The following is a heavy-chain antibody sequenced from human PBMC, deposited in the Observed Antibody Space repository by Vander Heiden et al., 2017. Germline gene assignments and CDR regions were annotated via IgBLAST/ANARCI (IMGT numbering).Heavy chain of an antibody. V-gene: IGHV2-5*02. D-gene: IGHD3-22*01. J-gene: IGHJ5*02. Sequence: QITLRESGPTLVKPTQTLTLTCTFSGFSLNPSGVAVGWIRQPPGEALEWLALIYWDDDKRYSPSLKNRLTVTKDTSKNQVVLTMTNMDPVDTATYYCAHSPGYLGSYDINWFDPWGPGTLVTVSA. CDR3: AHSPGYLGSYDINWFDP. CDR1: GFSLNPSGVA. CDR2: IYWDDDK.